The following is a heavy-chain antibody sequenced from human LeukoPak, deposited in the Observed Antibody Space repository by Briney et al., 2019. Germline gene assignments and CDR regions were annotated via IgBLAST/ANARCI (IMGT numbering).Heavy chain of an antibody. CDR2: IYHSGST. J-gene: IGHJ5*02. CDR1: GYSISSGYY. V-gene: IGHV4-38-2*01. Sequence: SETLSLTCAVSGYSISSGYYWGWIRQPPGKGLEWIGSIYHSGSTYYNPSLKSRVTISVDTSKNQFSLKLSSVTAADTAVYYCARSSSSGWCNWFDPWGQGTLVTVSS. D-gene: IGHD6-19*01. CDR3: ARSSSSGWCNWFDP.